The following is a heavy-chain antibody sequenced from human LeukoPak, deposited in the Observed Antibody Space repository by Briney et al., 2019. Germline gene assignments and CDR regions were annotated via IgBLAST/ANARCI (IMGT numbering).Heavy chain of an antibody. Sequence: SETLSLTCTVSGGSVSGASYYWSWIRQPPRGGLEWIGFIYYDGGTSYNPSLKSRVTLSVDTSKNQFSLKLTSVTAADSALYFCARILVGATTDYWGQGTLVTVSS. CDR1: GGSVSGASYY. V-gene: IGHV4-61*01. J-gene: IGHJ4*02. CDR2: IYYDGGT. D-gene: IGHD1-26*01. CDR3: ARILVGATTDY.